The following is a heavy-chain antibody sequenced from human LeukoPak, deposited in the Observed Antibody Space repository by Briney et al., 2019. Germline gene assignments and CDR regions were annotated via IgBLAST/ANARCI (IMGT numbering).Heavy chain of an antibody. CDR1: GFTFRSYW. D-gene: IGHD5-24*01. CDR2: IKQDGSEK. V-gene: IGHV3-7*03. Sequence: GGSLRLSCAASGFTFRSYWMSWVRQAPGKGLEWVANIKQDGSEKYYVDSVKGRFTISRDNAKNSLYLQMNSLRAEDTAVYYCARDSVATTFDYWGQGTLVTVSS. CDR3: ARDSVATTFDY. J-gene: IGHJ4*02.